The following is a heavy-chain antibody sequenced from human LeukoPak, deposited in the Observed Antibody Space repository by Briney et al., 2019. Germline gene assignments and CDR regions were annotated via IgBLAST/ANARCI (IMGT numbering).Heavy chain of an antibody. CDR2: ISAYNGNT. CDR3: ARGDSTVTLCYFDY. D-gene: IGHD4-17*01. Sequence: GASVKVSCKASGYTFTGYYMHWVRQAPGQGLEWMGWISAYNGNTNYAQKLQGRVTMTTDTSTSTAYMELRSLRSDDTAVYYCARGDSTVTLCYFDYWGQGTLVTVSS. J-gene: IGHJ4*02. V-gene: IGHV1-18*04. CDR1: GYTFTGYY.